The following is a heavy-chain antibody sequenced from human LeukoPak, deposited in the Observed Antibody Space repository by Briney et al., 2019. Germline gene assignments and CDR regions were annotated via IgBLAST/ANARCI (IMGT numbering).Heavy chain of an antibody. CDR2: ISSSGSTI. D-gene: IGHD3-10*01. J-gene: IGHJ4*02. V-gene: IGHV3-48*03. CDR1: GFTFSSYE. Sequence: GGSLRLSCAASGFTFSSYEMNWVRQAPGEGLEWVSYISSSGSTIYYADSVKGRFTISRDNAKNSLYLQMNSLRAEDTAVYYCARDQPFGELLYWGQGTLVTVSS. CDR3: ARDQPFGELLY.